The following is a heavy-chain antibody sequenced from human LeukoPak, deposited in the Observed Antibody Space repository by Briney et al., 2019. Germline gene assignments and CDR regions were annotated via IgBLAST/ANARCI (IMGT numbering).Heavy chain of an antibody. CDR1: GYTFTSYG. V-gene: IGHV1-18*01. CDR2: ISAYNGNT. Sequence: ASVKVSCKASGYTFTSYGISWVRQAPGQGLEWMGWISAYNGNTNYAQKLQGRVTMTTDTSTSTAYMELRSLRSDDTAVYYCVSGVANRRFEYFQHWGQGTLVTVSS. J-gene: IGHJ1*01. D-gene: IGHD2-21*01. CDR3: VSGVANRRFEYFQH.